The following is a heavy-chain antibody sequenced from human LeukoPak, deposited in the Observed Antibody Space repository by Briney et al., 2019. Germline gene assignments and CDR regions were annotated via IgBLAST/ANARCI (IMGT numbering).Heavy chain of an antibody. CDR1: GGSISSFY. CDR2: IYYSGST. J-gene: IGHJ3*02. V-gene: IGHV4-59*01. D-gene: IGHD6-13*01. CDR3: ARDATLSYSSSWYLQPHNAFDI. Sequence: SETLSLTCTVSGGSISSFYWSWTRQPPGKGLEWIGYIYYSGSTNYNPSLKSRVTISVDTSKNQFSLKLSSVTAADTAVYYCARDATLSYSSSWYLQPHNAFDIWGQGTMVTVSS.